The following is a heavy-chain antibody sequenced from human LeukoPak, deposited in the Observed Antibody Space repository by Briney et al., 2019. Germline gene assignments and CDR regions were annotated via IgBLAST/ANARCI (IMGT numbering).Heavy chain of an antibody. D-gene: IGHD2-2*01. J-gene: IGHJ4*02. CDR1: GFTFADEY. CDR2: INPYSGAI. Sequence: ASVKVSCKSSGFTFADEYIHWVRQAPGRGLEWMGWINPYSGAINYAQKFQGRVTLTRDTSISTAYMELSRLTSGDTAVYYCARDPKSQLLLDYWGQGTLVTASS. CDR3: ARDPKSQLLLDY. V-gene: IGHV1-2*02.